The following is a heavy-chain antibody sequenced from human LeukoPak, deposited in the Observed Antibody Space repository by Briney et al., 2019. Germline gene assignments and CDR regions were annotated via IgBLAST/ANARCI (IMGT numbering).Heavy chain of an antibody. V-gene: IGHV3-7*01. CDR2: IKQDGSEK. J-gene: IGHJ3*02. D-gene: IGHD1-26*01. CDR1: GFTFSSYW. Sequence: PGGSLRLSCAASGFTFSSYWMSWVRQAPGKGLEWVANIKQDGSEKYYVDSVKGRFTISRDNAKNSLYLQMNSLRAEDTAVYYCADYGSYDAFDIWGQGTMVTVSS. CDR3: ADYGSYDAFDI.